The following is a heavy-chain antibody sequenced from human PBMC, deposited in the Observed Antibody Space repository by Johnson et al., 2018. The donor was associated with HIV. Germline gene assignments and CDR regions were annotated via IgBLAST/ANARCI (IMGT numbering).Heavy chain of an antibody. CDR2: IGTAGDT. D-gene: IGHD6-6*01. V-gene: IGHV3-13*01. CDR3: ARETGGGSSSGAFDI. CDR1: GFTFSSYD. Sequence: EVQLVESGGGLVQPGGSVRLSCAASGFTFSSYDMHWVRQATGKGLEWVSAIGTAGDTYYPGSVKGRFTISRENAKNSLYLQMNSLRAGDTAVYYCARETGGGSSSGAFDIWGQGTMVTVSS. J-gene: IGHJ3*02.